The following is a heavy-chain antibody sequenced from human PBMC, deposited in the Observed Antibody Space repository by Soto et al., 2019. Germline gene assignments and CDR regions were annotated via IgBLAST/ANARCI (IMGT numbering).Heavy chain of an antibody. D-gene: IGHD3-16*01. CDR3: AKSNTMIGGLDAVGV. Sequence: EVQLLESGGGLVQPGGSLRLSCAASGFRFRNSGMSWVRQAPGKGLERVSGITDSGSITYHADSVKGRFTISRDNSKNTLYLQMNSLRAEDTAVYYCAKSNTMIGGLDAVGVWGKGTTVTVSS. V-gene: IGHV3-23*01. CDR1: GFRFRNSG. J-gene: IGHJ6*04. CDR2: ITDSGSIT.